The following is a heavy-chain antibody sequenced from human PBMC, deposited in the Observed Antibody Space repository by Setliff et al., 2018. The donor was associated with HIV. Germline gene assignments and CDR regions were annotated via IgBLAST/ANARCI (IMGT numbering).Heavy chain of an antibody. CDR2: IKQDGSEK. CDR3: ARDTAYSFDY. D-gene: IGHD5-18*01. V-gene: IGHV3-7*01. J-gene: IGHJ4*02. Sequence: QPGGSLRLSCAASRFTFSNYWMSWVRQAPGKGLEWVANIKQDGSEKYYVDSVTGRFTISRDNAKNSLYLQMNSLRAEDTAVYYCARDTAYSFDYWGQGTLVTVSS. CDR1: RFTFSNYW.